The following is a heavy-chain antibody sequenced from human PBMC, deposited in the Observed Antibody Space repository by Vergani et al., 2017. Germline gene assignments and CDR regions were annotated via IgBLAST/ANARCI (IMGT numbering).Heavy chain of an antibody. Sequence: EVQLLESGGGLVQPGGSLRLSCAASGFTFSSYWMHWVRQAPGKGLVWVSRINSDGSSTSYADSVKGRFTISRDNAKNTLYLQMNSLRAEDTAVYYCASRYCSGGSCYQYDYWGQGTLVTVSS. D-gene: IGHD2-15*01. CDR2: INSDGSST. CDR1: GFTFSSYW. J-gene: IGHJ4*02. V-gene: IGHV3-74*02. CDR3: ASRYCSGGSCYQYDY.